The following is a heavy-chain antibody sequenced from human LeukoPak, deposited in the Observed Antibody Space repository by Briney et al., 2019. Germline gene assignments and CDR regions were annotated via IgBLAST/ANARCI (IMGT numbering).Heavy chain of an antibody. CDR1: GGSFSGYY. V-gene: IGHV4-34*01. Sequence: PSETLSLTCAVYGGSFSGYYWSWIRQPPGKGLEWIGEINHSGSTNYNPSLKSRVTISVDTSKNQFSLELSSVTAADTAVYYCARSRYYYDNSGYYTYYFDYWGQGTLVTVSS. D-gene: IGHD3-22*01. J-gene: IGHJ4*02. CDR2: INHSGST. CDR3: ARSRYYYDNSGYYTYYFDY.